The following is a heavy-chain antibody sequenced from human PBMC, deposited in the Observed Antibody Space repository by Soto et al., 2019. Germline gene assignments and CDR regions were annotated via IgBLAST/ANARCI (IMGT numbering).Heavy chain of an antibody. D-gene: IGHD3-16*02. J-gene: IGHJ4*02. CDR1: GFTFRNYA. CDR3: MTDRQYRPAY. Sequence: GGSLRLSCAASGFTFRNYAMSWVRQAPGKGLDWVSTITGSGGSTHYADSVKGRFTISRDDSKNTVYLQMNSLRTEDTALYYCMTDRQYRPAYWGQGTLVTVSS. CDR2: ITGSGGST. V-gene: IGHV3-23*01.